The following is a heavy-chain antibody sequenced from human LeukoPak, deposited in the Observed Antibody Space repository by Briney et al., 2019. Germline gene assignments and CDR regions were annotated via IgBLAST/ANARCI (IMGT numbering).Heavy chain of an antibody. CDR3: ARTQHSSSWSAFDI. V-gene: IGHV4-59*01. D-gene: IGHD6-13*01. J-gene: IGHJ3*02. CDR1: GGSISGYY. CDR2: VHYSGTT. Sequence: KPSKTPSLTCTVSGGSISGYYWGWIRQPPGKGLEWVGYVHYSGTTNYNPFLKSRVTISLDTSKNQFSLKLRSLTAADTAMYYCARTQHSSSWSAFDIWGQGTMVSVSS.